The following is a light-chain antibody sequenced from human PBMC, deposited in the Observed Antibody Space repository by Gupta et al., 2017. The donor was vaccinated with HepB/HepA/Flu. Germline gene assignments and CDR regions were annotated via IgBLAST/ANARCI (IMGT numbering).Light chain of an antibody. J-gene: IGKJ2*01. CDR1: QGISSY. V-gene: IGKV1-37*01. CDR2: SAS. Sequence: IQLNQSPSSLSASVGDRVTTTCRVSQGISSYLNWYRQKPRKVPKLLFDSASNLHSGVQTLCGGGGSGKDFMPTMRSVQDEYVATYYGERTYYASPTFGEGTKVEIK. CDR3: ERTYYASPT.